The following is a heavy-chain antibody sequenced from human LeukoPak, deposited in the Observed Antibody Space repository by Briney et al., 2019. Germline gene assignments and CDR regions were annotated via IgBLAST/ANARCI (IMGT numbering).Heavy chain of an antibody. CDR2: MNPNSGNT. V-gene: IGHV1-8*03. D-gene: IGHD6-19*01. Sequence: ASVKVSCKASAHTFTIYDINSVRHATGQGLEWMGWMNPNSGNTGYAQKFQGRVTITRNTSISTAYMELSSLRSDDTTVSFCARGRGISVAWGQGTLVTVSP. CDR1: AHTFTIYD. CDR3: ARGRGISVA. J-gene: IGHJ4*02.